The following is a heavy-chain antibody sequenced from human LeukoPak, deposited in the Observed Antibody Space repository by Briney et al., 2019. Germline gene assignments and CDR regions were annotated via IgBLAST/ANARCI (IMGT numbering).Heavy chain of an antibody. D-gene: IGHD2-8*01. CDR1: GGTFSSYA. J-gene: IGHJ4*02. CDR3: AAQGPHCTNGVCPRPLDY. CDR2: INPNSGGT. Sequence: ASAKVSCKASGGTFSSYAISWVRQAPGQGLEWMGWINPNSGGTNYAQKFQGRVTMTRDTSISTAYMELSRLRSDDTAVYYCAAQGPHCTNGVCPRPLDYWGQGTLVTVSS. V-gene: IGHV1-2*02.